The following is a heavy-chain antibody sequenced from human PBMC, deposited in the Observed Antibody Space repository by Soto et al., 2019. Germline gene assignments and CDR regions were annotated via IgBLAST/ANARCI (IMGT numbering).Heavy chain of an antibody. CDR1: GFTVSSNY. CDR3: ATDSGYDSLDYYYYYMDV. Sequence: ESGGGLVQPGGSLRLSCAASGFTVSSNYMSWVRQAPGKGLEWVSVIYSGGSTYYADSVKGRFTISRDNSKNTRYLQMNSLRAEDTAVYYCATDSGYDSLDYYYYYMDVWGKGTTVTVSS. V-gene: IGHV3-66*01. CDR2: IYSGGST. J-gene: IGHJ6*03. D-gene: IGHD5-12*01.